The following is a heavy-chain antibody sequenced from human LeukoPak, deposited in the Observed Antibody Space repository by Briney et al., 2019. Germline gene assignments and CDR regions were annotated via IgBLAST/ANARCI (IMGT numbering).Heavy chain of an antibody. Sequence: GGSLRLSCAASVFTLSSDWMYWVRQAPGRGLVWVSVISSAGSARSYADAVKGRFTISRDNAKNTLYLQMNSLRAEDTAVSYCVRGRGGNYFDYWGQGTLVTGSS. CDR2: ISSAGSAR. V-gene: IGHV3-74*01. J-gene: IGHJ4*02. CDR3: VRGRGGNYFDY. D-gene: IGHD1-26*01. CDR1: VFTLSSDW.